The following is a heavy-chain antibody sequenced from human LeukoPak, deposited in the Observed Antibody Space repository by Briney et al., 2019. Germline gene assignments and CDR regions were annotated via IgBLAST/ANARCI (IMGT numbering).Heavy chain of an antibody. Sequence: PXGSLXXXCAASGFTFSDYYMSXIRQAPGKGLEWVSYISSSGSTIYYADSVKGRFTISRDNAKNSLYLQMNSLRAEDTAVYYCARGELWFGESPTYYFDYWGQGTLVTVSS. CDR1: GFTFSDYY. CDR3: ARGELWFGESPTYYFDY. V-gene: IGHV3-11*04. D-gene: IGHD3-10*01. J-gene: IGHJ4*02. CDR2: ISSSGSTI.